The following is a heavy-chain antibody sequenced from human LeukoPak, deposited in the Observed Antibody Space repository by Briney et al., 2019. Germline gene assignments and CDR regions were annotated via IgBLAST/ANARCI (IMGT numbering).Heavy chain of an antibody. CDR1: GFTFDDYA. CDR3: AKGSVFRTVNYMDV. D-gene: IGHD1-14*01. CDR2: ISWNSGSI. V-gene: IGHV3-9*01. Sequence: GRSLRLSCAASGFTFDDYAMHWVRQAPGKGLEWVSGISWNSGSIGYADSVKGRFTISRDNAKNSLYLQMNSLRAEDTALYYCAKGSVFRTVNYMDVWGKGTTVTVSS. J-gene: IGHJ6*03.